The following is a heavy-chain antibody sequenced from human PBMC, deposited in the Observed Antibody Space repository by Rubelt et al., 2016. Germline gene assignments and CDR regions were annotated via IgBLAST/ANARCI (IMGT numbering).Heavy chain of an antibody. CDR2: IDYTGST. CDR1: GGSISSTSYY. D-gene: IGHD3-10*01. V-gene: IGHV4-39*01. Sequence: QLQLQESGPGLVKPSETLSLTCTVSGGSISSTSYYWGWIRQPPGKGLEWIGTIDYTGSTYNNPSLKSRFPMSVDTSKNQYSLRLNSVTAADTAVYYCARLGLWFGRTDYWGQGTLVTVSS. CDR3: ARLGLWFGRTDY. J-gene: IGHJ4*02.